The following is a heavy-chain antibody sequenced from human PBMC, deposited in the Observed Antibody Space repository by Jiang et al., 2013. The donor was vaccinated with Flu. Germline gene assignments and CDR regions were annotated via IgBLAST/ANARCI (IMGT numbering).Heavy chain of an antibody. Sequence: EYAASVKGRFTISRDDSKSIAYLQMGSLRTEDTAVYYCTRDLVRDVILIPTTYFDYWGQGALVTVSS. CDR3: TRDLVRDVILIPTTYFDY. J-gene: IGHJ4*02. D-gene: IGHD2-8*01. V-gene: IGHV3-49*02.